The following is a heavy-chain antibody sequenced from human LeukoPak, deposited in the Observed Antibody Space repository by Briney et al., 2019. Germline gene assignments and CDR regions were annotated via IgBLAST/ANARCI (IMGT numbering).Heavy chain of an antibody. J-gene: IGHJ5*02. CDR3: ARSRSYSSTWYNP. V-gene: IGHV4-4*09. Sequence: SETLSLTCTVSGGSISTYYWSWIRQLPGKGLEWIGYIYTSGSTNYNPSLKSRVTISVDTSKNQFSLKLTSVTAADTAVYYCARSRSYSSTWYNPWGQGTLVTVSS. CDR1: GGSISTYY. CDR2: IYTSGST. D-gene: IGHD6-13*01.